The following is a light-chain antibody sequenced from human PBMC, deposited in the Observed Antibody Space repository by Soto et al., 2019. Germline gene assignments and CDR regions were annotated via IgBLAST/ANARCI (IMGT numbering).Light chain of an antibody. CDR3: QQYNSYSWT. CDR1: QSISSR. Sequence: DIQMTQSPSTLSASVGDRVTITCRASQSISSRLAWYQQKPGKTPKLLIYKASSLESGVPARFSGSGSWTEFSLTTISLQPYDFATYYCQQYNSYSWTFGQGTKVDFK. J-gene: IGKJ1*01. CDR2: KAS. V-gene: IGKV1-5*03.